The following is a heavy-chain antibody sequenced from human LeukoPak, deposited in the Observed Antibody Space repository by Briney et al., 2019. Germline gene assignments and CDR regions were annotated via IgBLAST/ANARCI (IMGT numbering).Heavy chain of an antibody. CDR3: AKATVRGIIVTSAARFDY. CDR2: ISGSGGST. D-gene: IGHD3-10*01. V-gene: IGHV3-23*01. Sequence: GGSLRLSCAASGFTFSSYAMSWVRQAPGKGLEWVSAISGSGGSTYYADSVKGRFTISRDNSKNTLYLQMNSLRAEDTAAYYCAKATVRGIIVTSAARFDYWGQGTLVTVSS. CDR1: GFTFSSYA. J-gene: IGHJ4*02.